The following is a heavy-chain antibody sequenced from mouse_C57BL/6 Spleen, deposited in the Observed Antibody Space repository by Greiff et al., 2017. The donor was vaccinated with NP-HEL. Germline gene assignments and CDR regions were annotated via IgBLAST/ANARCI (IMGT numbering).Heavy chain of an antibody. D-gene: IGHD1-1*01. CDR3: ARSGGSSLYWYFDV. Sequence: VQLKQSGPELVKPGASVKISCKASGYTFTDYYMNWVKQSHGKSLEWIGDINPNNGGTSYNQKFKGKATLTVDKSSSTAYMELRSLTSEDSAVYYCARSGGSSLYWYFDVWGTGTTVTVSS. CDR1: GYTFTDYY. CDR2: INPNNGGT. J-gene: IGHJ1*03. V-gene: IGHV1-26*01.